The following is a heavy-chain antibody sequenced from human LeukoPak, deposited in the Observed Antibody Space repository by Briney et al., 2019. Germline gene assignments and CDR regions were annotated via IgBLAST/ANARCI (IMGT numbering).Heavy chain of an antibody. Sequence: SETLSLTCTVSGGSISSGDYYWSWIRQPPGKGLEWIGYIYHSGSTYYNPSLKSRVTISVDTSKNQFSLKLSSVTAADTAVYYCARVRYSYGYSLLGPDAFDIWGQGTMVTVSS. D-gene: IGHD5-18*01. J-gene: IGHJ3*02. CDR2: IYHSGST. V-gene: IGHV4-30-4*01. CDR1: GGSISSGDYY. CDR3: ARVRYSYGYSLLGPDAFDI.